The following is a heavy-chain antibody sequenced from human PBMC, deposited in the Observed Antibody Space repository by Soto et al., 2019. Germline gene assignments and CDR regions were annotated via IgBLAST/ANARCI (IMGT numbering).Heavy chain of an antibody. V-gene: IGHV1-69*04. D-gene: IGHD3-16*01. CDR2: LVLGST. CDR3: ARYREFWGGSNQGRWFDP. J-gene: IGHJ5*02. Sequence: QVRLVQSGAEVKKSGSSVKVSCKASGGTFGGASFAWVRQAPGQGLEWMGRLVLGSTNYAQNFQGRLTLTADTSTNTAYMELNSLRSEDTAIYFCARYREFWGGSNQGRWFDPWGQGTLVTVSS. CDR1: GGTFGGAS.